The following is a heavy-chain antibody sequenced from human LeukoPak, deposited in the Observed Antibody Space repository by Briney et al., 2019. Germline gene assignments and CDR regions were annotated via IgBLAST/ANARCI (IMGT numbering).Heavy chain of an antibody. CDR2: ISGSGSTI. CDR3: ARGSLVHYYGSGSYRTRAGFDY. V-gene: IGHV3-48*03. D-gene: IGHD3-10*01. CDR1: GFTFRSYE. J-gene: IGHJ4*02. Sequence: PGGSLRLSCAASGFTFRSYEMNWVRQAPGKGLEWVSYISGSGSTIYYADSVRGRFTISRDNAKSSLHLQMNSLRAEDTAVYYCARGSLVHYYGSGSYRTRAGFDYWGQGTLVTVSS.